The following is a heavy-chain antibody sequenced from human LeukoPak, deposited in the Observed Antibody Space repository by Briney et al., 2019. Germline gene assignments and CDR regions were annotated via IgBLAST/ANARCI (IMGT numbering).Heavy chain of an antibody. J-gene: IGHJ4*02. CDR2: ISTSGSTI. D-gene: IGHD4-23*01. CDR3: ARDGPVVTTPFDN. CDR1: GFTFSSYE. V-gene: IGHV3-48*03. Sequence: GGSLRLSCAASGFTFSSYEMNWFRQAPGKGLEWVSYISTSGSTIYYADSVKGRFTMSRGNAKNSLYLQMNSLRAEDTAVYYCARDGPVVTTPFDNWGQGTLVTVSS.